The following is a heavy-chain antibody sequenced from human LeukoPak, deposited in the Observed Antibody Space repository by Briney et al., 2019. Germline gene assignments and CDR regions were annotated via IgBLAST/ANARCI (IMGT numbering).Heavy chain of an antibody. V-gene: IGHV3-23*01. CDR2: ISFSGEST. J-gene: IGHJ3*01. CDR1: GFTFSNSA. CDR3: AKDIQLST. Sequence: GGSLRHSCAASGFTFSNSAMTWVRQAPGKGLEWVSLISFSGESTFYAESVKGRFTIARDNSKDSLYLQMNSLRAEDTAIYYCAKDIQLSTWGLGTMVTVSS. D-gene: IGHD5-24*01.